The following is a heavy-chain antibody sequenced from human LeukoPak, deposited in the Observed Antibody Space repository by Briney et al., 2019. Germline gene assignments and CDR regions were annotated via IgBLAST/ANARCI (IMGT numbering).Heavy chain of an antibody. CDR1: GFTFSTYA. J-gene: IGHJ4*02. CDR2: IRYDGSNK. V-gene: IGHV3-30*02. D-gene: IGHD2-2*01. CDR3: AKGYCSSTSCYGYYFDY. Sequence: GGSLRLSCAASGFTFSTYAMHWVRQAPGKGLEWVAFIRYDGSNKYYADSVKGRFTISRDNSKNTLYLQMNSLRAEDTAVYYCAKGYCSSTSCYGYYFDYWGQGTLVTVSS.